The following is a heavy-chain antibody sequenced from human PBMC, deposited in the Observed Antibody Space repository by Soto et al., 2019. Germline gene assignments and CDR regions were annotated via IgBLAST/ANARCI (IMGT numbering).Heavy chain of an antibody. J-gene: IGHJ4*02. D-gene: IGHD5-12*01. CDR1: DSSISCFY. Sequence: SETQSLTCTVSDSSISCFYLSWIRKSAGKGLEWIGRIYATGTTDYNPSLKSRVMMSVDTSKNQFSLKLSSVTAADTAVYYCAGGYGFDYWGQGTLVTVSS. CDR3: AGGYGFDY. CDR2: IYATGTT. V-gene: IGHV4-4*07.